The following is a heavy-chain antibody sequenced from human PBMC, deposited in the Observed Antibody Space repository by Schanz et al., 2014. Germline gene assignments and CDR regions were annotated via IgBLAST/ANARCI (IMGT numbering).Heavy chain of an antibody. D-gene: IGHD6-6*01. J-gene: IGHJ6*02. CDR3: VREGSSSPDCCYYNGMDV. CDR1: GFTFRNYK. CDR2: ISSTSTYI. V-gene: IGHV3-21*01. Sequence: EVQLAESGGSLVKPGGSLRLSCAASGFTFRNYKMIWVRQAPGKGLEWVSSISSTSTYINYADSVKGRFIISRDNAKNSLHLQMNSLRAEDTAVYYCVREGSSSPDCCYYNGMDVWGQGTTVTVSS.